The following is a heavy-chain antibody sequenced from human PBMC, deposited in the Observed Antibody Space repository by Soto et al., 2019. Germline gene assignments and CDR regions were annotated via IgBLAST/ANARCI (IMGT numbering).Heavy chain of an antibody. CDR3: ARAPIPKGITILISHYYGMDV. CDR2: INPNSGGT. J-gene: IGHJ6*02. D-gene: IGHD3-3*01. Sequence: GASVKVSCKASGYTFTGYYMHWVRQAPGQGLEWMGWINPNSGGTNYAQKFQGRVTMTRDTSISTAYMELSRLRSDDTAVYYCARAPIPKGITILISHYYGMDVWGQGTKVTVYS. CDR1: GYTFTGYY. V-gene: IGHV1-2*02.